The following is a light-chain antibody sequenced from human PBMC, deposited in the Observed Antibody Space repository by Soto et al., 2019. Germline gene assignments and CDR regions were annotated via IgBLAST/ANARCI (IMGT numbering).Light chain of an antibody. J-gene: IGKJ4*01. CDR2: EAS. V-gene: IGKV1-5*01. CDR1: QSITTW. Sequence: DIQMTQSPSTVSAYVGDSVTITCRASQSITTWLAWYQQKPGKAPERLIYEASVLQSGVPSRFSGSGSGTEFTLTVSSLQPEDFATYYCVQNYSYPLTFGGGTKVDIK. CDR3: VQNYSYPLT.